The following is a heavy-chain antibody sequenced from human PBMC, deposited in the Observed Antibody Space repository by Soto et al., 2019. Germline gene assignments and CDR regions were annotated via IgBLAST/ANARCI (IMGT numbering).Heavy chain of an antibody. CDR3: AKDQRGSGSPFDS. D-gene: IGHD6-19*01. J-gene: IGHJ4*02. Sequence: EVQLLESGGGLIQPGGSLRLSCAASGFTFNRYTMIWVRQAPGKGLEWVSGISSGGGSTYYADSVKGRFSISRDNSMNTLYLQMESLRADDTAVYYCAKDQRGSGSPFDSWGQEPRVTVPS. V-gene: IGHV3-23*01. CDR2: ISSGGGST. CDR1: GFTFNRYT.